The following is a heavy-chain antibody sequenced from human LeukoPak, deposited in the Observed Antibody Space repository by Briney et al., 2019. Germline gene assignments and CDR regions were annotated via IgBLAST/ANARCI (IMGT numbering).Heavy chain of an antibody. Sequence: SGGSLRLSCAASGFTFSDYWMHWVRQAPGKGLVWVSRINSDGINTSYADSVKGRFTISRDNAKNTLNLQMNSLRAEDTAVYYCVRDLGQYYDTSDNWFDPWGQGTLVTVSS. D-gene: IGHD3-22*01. V-gene: IGHV3-74*01. CDR1: GFTFSDYW. CDR2: INSDGINT. CDR3: VRDLGQYYDTSDNWFDP. J-gene: IGHJ5*02.